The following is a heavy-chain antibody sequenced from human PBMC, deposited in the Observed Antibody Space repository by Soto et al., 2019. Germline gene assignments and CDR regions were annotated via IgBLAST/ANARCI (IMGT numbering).Heavy chain of an antibody. CDR2: IKRLSNGGIT. CDR1: GFTFSNAW. V-gene: IGHV3-15*01. CDR3: ATEWGGD. D-gene: IGHD3-10*01. Sequence: EVQLVESGGGLVRPGGSLRLSCAASGFTFSNAWMAWVRQAPGKGLEWVGRIKRLSNGGITEYAAPVKGRFSISRDDSKTTVHLQMDSLKTEDTAVCYCATEWGGDWGQGTLVTVSS. J-gene: IGHJ4*02.